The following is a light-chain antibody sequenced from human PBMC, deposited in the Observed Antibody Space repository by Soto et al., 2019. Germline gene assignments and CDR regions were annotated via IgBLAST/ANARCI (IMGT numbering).Light chain of an antibody. CDR1: QSINSY. V-gene: IGKV1-39*01. Sequence: DIQVTQSPSSLSASVGDRVTVTCRTSQSINSYLNWYQQKPGKAPKLLIYASTNWQSGVPARFSGSGFGTYFSLTISRLQPEDFATYYCQQSYSSLYTFGQGTKLEIK. J-gene: IGKJ2*01. CDR2: AST. CDR3: QQSYSSLYT.